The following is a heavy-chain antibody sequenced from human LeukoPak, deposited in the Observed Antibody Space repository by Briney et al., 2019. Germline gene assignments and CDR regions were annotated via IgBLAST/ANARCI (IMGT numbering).Heavy chain of an antibody. Sequence: SETLSLTCTVSGGSISSSSYYWGWIRQPPGKGLEWIGSIYYSGSTYYNPSLKSRVTISVDTSKNQFSLKLSSVTAADTAVYYCARGSARGVWFGELYTPDYWGQGTLVTVSS. D-gene: IGHD3-10*01. CDR3: ARGSARGVWFGELYTPDY. J-gene: IGHJ4*02. V-gene: IGHV4-39*07. CDR2: IYYSGST. CDR1: GGSISSSSYY.